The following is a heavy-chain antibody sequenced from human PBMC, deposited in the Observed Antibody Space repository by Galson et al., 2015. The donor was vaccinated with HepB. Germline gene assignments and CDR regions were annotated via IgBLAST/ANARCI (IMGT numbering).Heavy chain of an antibody. D-gene: IGHD5-24*01. CDR1: GCTFSSYA. V-gene: IGHV1-69*13. CDR3: ARQGWLQLPFDY. Sequence: SVKVSCKASGCTFSSYAISWVRQAPGQGLEWMGGIIPIFGTANYAQKFQGRVTITADESTSTAYMELSSLRSEDTAVYYCARQGWLQLPFDYWGQGTLVTVSS. J-gene: IGHJ4*02. CDR2: IIPIFGTA.